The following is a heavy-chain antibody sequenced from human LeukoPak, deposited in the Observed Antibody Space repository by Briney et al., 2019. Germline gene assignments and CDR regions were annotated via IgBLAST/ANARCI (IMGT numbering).Heavy chain of an antibody. V-gene: IGHV3-23*01. D-gene: IGHD3-16*02. CDR3: AKSLGVGGYTRYKGFDQ. CDR1: GFTFNSFA. Sequence: PGGSLRLSCAASGFTFNSFAMNWVRPAPGKGLEWVSRISGSDGSSHYADFVKGRFTISRDNSPKTLHLQMNTLRAGDTPVYYCAKSLGVGGYTRYKGFDQWGQGTLVTVSS. CDR2: ISGSDGSS. J-gene: IGHJ4*02.